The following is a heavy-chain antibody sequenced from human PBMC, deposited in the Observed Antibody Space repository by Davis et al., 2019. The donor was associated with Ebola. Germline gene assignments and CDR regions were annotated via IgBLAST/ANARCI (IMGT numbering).Heavy chain of an antibody. V-gene: IGHV4-34*01. D-gene: IGHD1-1*01. CDR3: ARTTKTSISESGLGYTYFDP. Sequence: SETLSLTCAVYGGSFSDYFWSWIRQPPEKGLEWIGEISHHNGDTNYNPSLKSRAAISVDSFKNQFSLDLNSVTAADTAVYYCARTTKTSISESGLGYTYFDPWGQGTLVAVSS. J-gene: IGHJ5*02. CDR1: GGSFSDYF. CDR2: ISHHNGDT.